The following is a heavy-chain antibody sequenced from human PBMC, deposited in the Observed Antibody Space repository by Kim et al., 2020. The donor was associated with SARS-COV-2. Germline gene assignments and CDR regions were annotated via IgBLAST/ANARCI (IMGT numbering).Heavy chain of an antibody. Sequence: ASVKVSCKASGYTFTSYAMHWVRQAPGQRLEWMGWINAGNGNTKYSQKFQGRVTITRDTSASTAYMELSSLRSEDTAVYYCARDRRYCSSTSCYGGGWFDPWGQGTLVTVSS. CDR3: ARDRRYCSSTSCYGGGWFDP. CDR2: INAGNGNT. CDR1: GYTFTSYA. D-gene: IGHD2-2*01. V-gene: IGHV1-3*01. J-gene: IGHJ5*02.